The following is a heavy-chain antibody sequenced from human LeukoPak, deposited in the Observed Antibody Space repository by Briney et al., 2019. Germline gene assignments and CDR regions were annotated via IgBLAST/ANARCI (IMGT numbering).Heavy chain of an antibody. J-gene: IGHJ4*02. Sequence: PSETLSLTCSVSGASISGGTYYWGWIRQPPGKGLEWIGSIYYTGSTYGNPSLKSRVTISVDTSKNQFSLKLSSVTAADTAVYYCARRGGSGRAFDYWGQGTLVTVSS. CDR2: IYYTGST. D-gene: IGHD1-26*01. CDR1: GASISGGTYY. CDR3: ARRGGSGRAFDY. V-gene: IGHV4-39*01.